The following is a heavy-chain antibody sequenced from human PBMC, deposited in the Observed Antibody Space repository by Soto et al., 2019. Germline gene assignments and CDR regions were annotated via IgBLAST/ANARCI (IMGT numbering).Heavy chain of an antibody. CDR3: AKIFNSGYDPPEDY. Sequence: VQLVESGGVVVQPRRSLRLSCAASGFTFSSYGMHWVRQAPGKGLEWVAVISYDGSNKYYADSVKGRFTISRDNSTNTLYLQMTILRAEDTAVYYCAKIFNSGYDPPEDYWGQGTLVTVAS. V-gene: IGHV3-30*18. J-gene: IGHJ4*02. CDR2: ISYDGSNK. D-gene: IGHD5-12*01. CDR1: GFTFSSYG.